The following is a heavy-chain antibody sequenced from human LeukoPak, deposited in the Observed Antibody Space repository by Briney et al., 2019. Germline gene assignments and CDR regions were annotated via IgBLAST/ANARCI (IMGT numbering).Heavy chain of an antibody. CDR1: GYTFTSYY. CDR2: INPSGGST. V-gene: IGHV1-46*01. CDR3: ARGITMVRGVGWFDP. Sequence: GASVKVSCKASGYTFTSYYMHWVRQAPGQGLEWMGIINPSGGSTSYAQKFQGGVTMTRDTSTSTVYMELSSLRSEDTAVYYCARGITMVRGVGWFDPWGQGTLVTVSS. D-gene: IGHD3-10*01. J-gene: IGHJ5*02.